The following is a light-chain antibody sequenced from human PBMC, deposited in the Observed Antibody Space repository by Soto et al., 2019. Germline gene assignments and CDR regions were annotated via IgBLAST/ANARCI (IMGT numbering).Light chain of an antibody. CDR2: EVS. V-gene: IGLV2-14*01. Sequence: QSVLTQPASVSGSPGQSITISCTGTSSDVGGYNYVSWYQQHPGKAPKLMIFEVSNRPSGVSNRFSGSKSGNTASLTISGLQHEEEADYSCTSYNNTFTHLFGTGTKVTV. CDR3: TSYNNTFTHL. CDR1: SSDVGGYNY. J-gene: IGLJ1*01.